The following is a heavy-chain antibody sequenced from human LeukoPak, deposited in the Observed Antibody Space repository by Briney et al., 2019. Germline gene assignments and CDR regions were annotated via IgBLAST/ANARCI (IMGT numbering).Heavy chain of an antibody. CDR3: ARFRYSSSWYFGGAFDI. CDR1: GFTFDDYG. D-gene: IGHD6-13*01. V-gene: IGHV3-20*04. Sequence: WPGGSLRLSCAASGFTFDDYGMSWVRQAPGKGLEWVSGINWNGGSTGYADSVKGRFTISRDNAKNSLYLQMNSLRAEDTALYYCARFRYSSSWYFGGAFDIWGQGTMVTVSS. J-gene: IGHJ3*02. CDR2: INWNGGST.